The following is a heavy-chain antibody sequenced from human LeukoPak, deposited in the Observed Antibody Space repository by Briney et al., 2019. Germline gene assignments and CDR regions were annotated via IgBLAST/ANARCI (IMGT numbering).Heavy chain of an antibody. CDR3: ARGRGGANVLPRFDY. V-gene: IGHV3-23*01. J-gene: IGHJ4*02. Sequence: GGSLRLSCSASGFTFSGFAMGWVRQAPGKGLEWVSSISGSGGNTYYADSVEGRFTISRDNSKNTLLLQMISLRAEDTALYYCARGRGGANVLPRFDYWGQGTLVTVSS. D-gene: IGHD4/OR15-4a*01. CDR1: GFTFSGFA. CDR2: ISGSGGNT.